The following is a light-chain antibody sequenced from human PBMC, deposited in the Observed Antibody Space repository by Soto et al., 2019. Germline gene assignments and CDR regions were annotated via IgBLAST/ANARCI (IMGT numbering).Light chain of an antibody. CDR2: NNL. CDR1: SSNFGAGYE. CDR3: QSFDSSLRVYV. J-gene: IGLJ1*01. Sequence: QSXQTQPPSGSGAPGQRVTISCTWSSSNFGAGYEVHWYKQLPGAAPTLVIFNNLNRPSGVPERFSGSKSGTSASLVISGLQAEDEADYYCQSFDSSLRVYVFGSGTKSPS. V-gene: IGLV1-40*01.